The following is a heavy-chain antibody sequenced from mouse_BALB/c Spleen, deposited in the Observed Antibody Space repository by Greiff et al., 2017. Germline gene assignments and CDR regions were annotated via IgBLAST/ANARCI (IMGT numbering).Heavy chain of an antibody. V-gene: IGHV5-9-3*01. CDR2: ISSGGSYT. CDR3: AGRDEKGYAMDY. D-gene: IGHD3-3*01. CDR1: GFTFSSYA. J-gene: IGHJ4*01. Sequence: EVKVVESGGGLVKPGGSLKLSCAASGFTFSSYAMSWVRQTPEKRLEWVATISSGGSYTYYPDSVKGRFTISRDNAKNTLYLQMSSLRSEDTAMYYCAGRDEKGYAMDYWGQGTSVTVSS.